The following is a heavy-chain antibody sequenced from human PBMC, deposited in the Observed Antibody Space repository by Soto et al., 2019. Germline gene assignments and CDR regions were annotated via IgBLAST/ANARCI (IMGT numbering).Heavy chain of an antibody. D-gene: IGHD6-19*01. Sequence: EVQLVESGGGLVQPGGSLRLSCAASGFMVEAYAMHSVRQAPGKGLAWVSFISWNSGSFVYADSVKGRFTISRDNAKKSPCMPMNDLRAEDTALYYCAKALEYSSGWSNVHLDYWGQGTLVTVSS. CDR2: ISWNSGSF. J-gene: IGHJ4*02. CDR1: GFMVEAYA. CDR3: AKALEYSSGWSNVHLDY. V-gene: IGHV3-9*01.